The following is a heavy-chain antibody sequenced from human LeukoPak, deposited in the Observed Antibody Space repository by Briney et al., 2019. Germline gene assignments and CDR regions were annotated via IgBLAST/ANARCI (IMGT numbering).Heavy chain of an antibody. CDR3: VRQVRDYVWGSYSVYSDY. D-gene: IGHD3-16*01. Sequence: SETLSLTCAVYGGPFSGYYWSWIRQPPGKGLEWIGYIYYSGITYYSPSLQSRVTMSVDTSKNQFSLKLSSVTAADTAVYYCVRQVRDYVWGSYSVYSDYWGQGNLVTVSS. V-gene: IGHV4-59*01. CDR2: IYYSGIT. J-gene: IGHJ4*02. CDR1: GGPFSGYY.